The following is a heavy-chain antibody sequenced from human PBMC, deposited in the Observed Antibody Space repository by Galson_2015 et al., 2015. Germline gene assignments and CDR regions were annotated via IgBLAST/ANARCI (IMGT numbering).Heavy chain of an antibody. D-gene: IGHD6-19*01. Sequence: VRQAPGQRLEWMGWINAGNGKTKYSQKFQGRVTITRDTSASTAYMELSSLRSEDTAVYYCARAWAVAGLFDYWGQGTLVTVSS. CDR3: ARAWAVAGLFDY. J-gene: IGHJ4*02. V-gene: IGHV1-3*01. CDR2: INAGNGKT.